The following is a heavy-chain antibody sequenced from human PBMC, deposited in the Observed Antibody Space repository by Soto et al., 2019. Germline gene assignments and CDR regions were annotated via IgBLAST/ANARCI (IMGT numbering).Heavy chain of an antibody. J-gene: IGHJ6*02. CDR2: ISSSSSYT. V-gene: IGHV3-11*06. CDR1: GFTFSDYY. Sequence: GGSLRLSCAASGFTFSDYYMSWIRQAPGKGLEWVSYISSSSSYTNYADSVKGRFTISRDNAKNSLYLQMNSLRAEDTAMYYCARVLGVVAVPLEQWLIKGGGVYYYYYGMDVWGQGTTVTVSS. CDR3: ARVLGVVAVPLEQWLIKGGGVYYYYYGMDV. D-gene: IGHD2-15*01.